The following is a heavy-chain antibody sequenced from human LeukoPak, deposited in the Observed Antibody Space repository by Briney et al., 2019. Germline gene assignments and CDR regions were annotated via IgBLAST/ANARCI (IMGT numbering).Heavy chain of an antibody. Sequence: PGGSLRLSCAASGFTFSSYSMNWVRQAPGKGLEWVSSISSSSSYIYYADSVKGRFTISRDNAKNSLYLQMNSLRAEDTAVYYCARADNLYYYYYMDVWGKGTTVTVSS. V-gene: IGHV3-21*01. CDR1: GFTFSSYS. D-gene: IGHD1-1*01. CDR3: ARADNLYYYYYMDV. CDR2: ISSSSSYI. J-gene: IGHJ6*03.